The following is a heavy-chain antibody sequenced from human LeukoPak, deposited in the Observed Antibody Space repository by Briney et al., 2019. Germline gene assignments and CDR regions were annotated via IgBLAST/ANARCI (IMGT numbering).Heavy chain of an antibody. J-gene: IGHJ4*02. V-gene: IGHV4-59*11. CDR2: IHSSGSA. Sequence: SETLSLTCTVSGDSISSHYWSWIRQPPGKALEWIGFIHSSGSANSNPSLTSRVTISIDTSKNQFSLNLRSLTAADTAVYFCASGAADGYNFGFDYWGQGTLAAVSS. CDR3: ASGAADGYNFGFDY. CDR1: GDSISSHY. D-gene: IGHD5-24*01.